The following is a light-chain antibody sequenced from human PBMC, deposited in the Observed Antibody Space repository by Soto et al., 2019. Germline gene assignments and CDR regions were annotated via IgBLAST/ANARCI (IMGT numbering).Light chain of an antibody. CDR3: QSYDTTLSSWV. CDR2: GNT. CDR1: SSNIGAGYD. J-gene: IGLJ3*02. V-gene: IGLV1-40*01. Sequence: VLTQAPSVSGAPGQRVTISCTGSSSNIGAGYDVQWYQHLPGTAPKLLIHGNTNRPSGVPDRFSGSKSGTSASLAITALQAEDEGDYYCQSYDTTLSSWVFGGGTKVTVL.